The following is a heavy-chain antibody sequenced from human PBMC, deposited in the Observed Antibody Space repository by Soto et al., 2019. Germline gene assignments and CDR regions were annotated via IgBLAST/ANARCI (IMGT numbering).Heavy chain of an antibody. Sequence: QVQLVQSGAEVMQPGASMKVSCKASGFTFTTYGITWGRQAPGQGLEWMGWISPYNGNTNSVQKLQGRVTMTTDTSTSTAYMELRSLMYDDTDDYYCARGGPLRTFDIWGQGTMVTVSS. J-gene: IGHJ3*02. CDR1: GFTFTTYG. V-gene: IGHV1-18*01. CDR2: ISPYNGNT. CDR3: ARGGPLRTFDI.